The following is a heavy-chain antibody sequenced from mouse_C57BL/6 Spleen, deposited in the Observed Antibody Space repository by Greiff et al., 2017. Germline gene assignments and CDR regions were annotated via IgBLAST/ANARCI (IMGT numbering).Heavy chain of an antibody. CDR1: GFTFSDYG. CDR2: ISSGSSTI. CDR3: ARTEVVRRYFDV. Sequence: DVMLVESGGGLVKPGGSLKLSCAASGFTFSDYGMHWVRQAPEKGLEWVAYISSGSSTIYYADTVKGRFTISRDNAKNTLFLQMTSLRSEDTAMYYCARTEVVRRYFDVWGTGTTVTVSS. D-gene: IGHD1-1*02. V-gene: IGHV5-17*01. J-gene: IGHJ1*03.